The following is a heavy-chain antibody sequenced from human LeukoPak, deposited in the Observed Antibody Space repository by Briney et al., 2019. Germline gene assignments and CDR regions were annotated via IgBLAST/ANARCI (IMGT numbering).Heavy chain of an antibody. D-gene: IGHD6-19*01. Sequence: SETLSLTCTVSGGSISSYYWSWIRQPPGKGLEWIGYIYYSGSTNYNPSLKSRVTISVDTSKNQFSLKLSSVTAADTAVYYCAWAGGWGAFDIWGQGTMVTVSS. CDR2: IYYSGST. CDR3: AWAGGWGAFDI. J-gene: IGHJ3*02. CDR1: GGSISSYY. V-gene: IGHV4-59*08.